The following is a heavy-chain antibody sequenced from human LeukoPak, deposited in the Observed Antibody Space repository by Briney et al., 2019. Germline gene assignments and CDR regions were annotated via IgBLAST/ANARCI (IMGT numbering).Heavy chain of an antibody. CDR3: ARGDSSGYYDY. CDR2: ISSSSSYI. J-gene: IGHJ4*02. Sequence: GGSLRLSCAASGFTVSSNYMSWVRQAPGKGLEWVSSISSSSSYIYYADSVKGRFTISRDNAKNSLYLQMNSLRAEDTAVYYCARGDSSGYYDYWGQGTLVTVSS. V-gene: IGHV3-21*01. D-gene: IGHD3-22*01. CDR1: GFTVSSNY.